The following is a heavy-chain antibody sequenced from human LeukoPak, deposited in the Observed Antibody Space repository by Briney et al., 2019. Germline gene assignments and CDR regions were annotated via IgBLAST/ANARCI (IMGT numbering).Heavy chain of an antibody. CDR3: AGAVLMVRGVMAWFDP. D-gene: IGHD3-10*01. Sequence: SQTLSLTCAVSGGSISSGGYSWSWIRQPPGKGLEWIGYIYHSGSTYYNPSLKSRVTISVDRSKNQFSLKLSSVTAADTAVYYCAGAVLMVRGVMAWFDPWGQGTLVTVSS. J-gene: IGHJ5*02. V-gene: IGHV4-30-2*01. CDR2: IYHSGST. CDR1: GGSISSGGYS.